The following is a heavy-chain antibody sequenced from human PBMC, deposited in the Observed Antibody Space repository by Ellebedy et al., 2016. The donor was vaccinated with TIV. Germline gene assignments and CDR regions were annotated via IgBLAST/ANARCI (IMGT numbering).Heavy chain of an antibody. CDR1: GYTFTSYD. CDR3: ARGPLDYCGGDCYTNDAFDV. CDR2: MNPNSGNT. Sequence: AASVQVSCKASGYTFTSYDINWVRQATGQGLEWMGWMNPNSGNTGYAQKFQGRVTMTRNTSISTAYMELSRLRSEDTAVYFCARGPLDYCGGDCYTNDAFDVWGQGTMVAVSS. V-gene: IGHV1-8*01. J-gene: IGHJ3*01. D-gene: IGHD2-21*02.